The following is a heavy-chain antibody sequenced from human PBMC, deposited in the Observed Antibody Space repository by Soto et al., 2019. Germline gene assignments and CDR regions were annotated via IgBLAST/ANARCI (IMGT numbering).Heavy chain of an antibody. CDR2: ISYDGSIK. Sequence: QVQLVESGGGVVQPGRSLRLSWAASGFTFSSHSIQWVRQAPGKGLEWVAVISYDGSIKSYADSVRGRFTISRDNSKNTAYLQMNSLRAEDTAVFYCASELSTSGDLDYWGQGTLVIVSS. CDR1: GFTFSSHS. V-gene: IGHV3-30-3*01. D-gene: IGHD3-10*01. J-gene: IGHJ4*02. CDR3: ASELSTSGDLDY.